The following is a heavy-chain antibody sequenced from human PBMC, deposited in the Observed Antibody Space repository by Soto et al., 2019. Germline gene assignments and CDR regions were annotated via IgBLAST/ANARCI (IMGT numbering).Heavy chain of an antibody. V-gene: IGHV1-69*13. CDR1: GGTFSSYA. Sequence: GASVKVSCKASGGTFSSYAISWVRQAPGQGLEWMGGIIPIFGTANYAQKFQGRVTITADESTSTAYMELSSLRSEDTAVYYCAREVVVAAAYYYYGMDVWGQGTTVTVSS. J-gene: IGHJ6*02. CDR2: IIPIFGTA. D-gene: IGHD2-15*01. CDR3: AREVVVAAAYYYYGMDV.